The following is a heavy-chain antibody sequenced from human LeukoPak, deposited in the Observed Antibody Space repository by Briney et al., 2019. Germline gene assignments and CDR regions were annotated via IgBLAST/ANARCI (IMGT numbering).Heavy chain of an antibody. CDR3: ARQYRPSNYIDY. J-gene: IGHJ4*02. D-gene: IGHD2-2*02. CDR2: INHSGST. Sequence: SETLSLTCTVSGGSISSSSYYWSWIRQPPGKGLEWIGEINHSGSTNYNPSLKSRVTISVDTSKNQFSLKLSSVTAADTAVYYCARQYRPSNYIDYWGQGTLVTVSS. CDR1: GGSISSSSYY. V-gene: IGHV4-39*01.